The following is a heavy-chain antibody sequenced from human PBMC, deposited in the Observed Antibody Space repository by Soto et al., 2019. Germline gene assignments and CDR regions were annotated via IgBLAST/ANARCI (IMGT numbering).Heavy chain of an antibody. V-gene: IGHV3-74*01. CDR1: GFTFSSYW. J-gene: IGHJ4*02. CDR2: INSDGSST. Sequence: EVQLVESGGGLVQPGGSLRLSCAASGFTFSSYWMHWVRQAPGKGLVWVSRINSDGSSTSYADSVKGRFTISRDNAKNTLYLQMNRLRAEDTAVYYCARPRPYCGGDCPDSWGQGTLVTVSS. D-gene: IGHD2-21*02. CDR3: ARPRPYCGGDCPDS.